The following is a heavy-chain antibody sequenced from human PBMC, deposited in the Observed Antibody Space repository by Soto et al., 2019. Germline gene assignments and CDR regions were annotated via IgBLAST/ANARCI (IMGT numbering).Heavy chain of an antibody. V-gene: IGHV3-66*01. D-gene: IGHD4-17*01. CDR2: IYSGGST. CDR1: GFTVSSNY. Sequence: GGSLRLSCAASGFTVSSNYMSWVRQAPGKGLEWVSVIYSGGSTYYADSVKGRFTISRDNSKNTLYFQMNSLRAEDTAVYYCARDIRVLYFGDYSTYSYYMDVWGKGTTVTVSS. CDR3: ARDIRVLYFGDYSTYSYYMDV. J-gene: IGHJ6*03.